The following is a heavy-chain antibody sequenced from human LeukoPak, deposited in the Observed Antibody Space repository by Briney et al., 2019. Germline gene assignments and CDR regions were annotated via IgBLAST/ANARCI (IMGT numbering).Heavy chain of an antibody. CDR3: AKDRPTYDFWSGYYSVLHYYGMDV. V-gene: IGHV3-11*01. Sequence: GGSLRLSCAASGFTFSDYYMSWIRQAPGKGLEWVSYISSSGSTIYYADSVKGRFTISRDNSKNTLYLQMNSLRAEDTAVYYCAKDRPTYDFWSGYYSVLHYYGMDVWGQGTTVTVSS. J-gene: IGHJ6*02. CDR1: GFTFSDYY. D-gene: IGHD3-3*01. CDR2: ISSSGSTI.